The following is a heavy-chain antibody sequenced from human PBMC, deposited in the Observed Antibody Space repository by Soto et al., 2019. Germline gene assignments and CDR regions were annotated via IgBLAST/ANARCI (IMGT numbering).Heavy chain of an antibody. V-gene: IGHV1-18*01. CDR3: ARGSLYCSSTSCSHPSYFDY. D-gene: IGHD2-2*01. J-gene: IGHJ4*02. CDR1: GYTFTSYG. Sequence: ASVKVSCKASGYTFTSYGISWVRQAPGQGLEWMGWISAYNGNTNYAQKLQGRVTMTTDTSTSTAYMELRSLRSDDTAVYYCARGSLYCSSTSCSHPSYFDYWGQGTLVTVSS. CDR2: ISAYNGNT.